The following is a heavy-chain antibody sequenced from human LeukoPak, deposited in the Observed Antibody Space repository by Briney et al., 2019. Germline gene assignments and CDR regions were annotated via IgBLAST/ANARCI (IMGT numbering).Heavy chain of an antibody. D-gene: IGHD1-26*01. CDR2: IKQDGSEK. Sequence: GGSLTLSCVASGFTFSSYCMSWVRQAPGKGLEWVANIKQDGSEKYYVDSVKGRFTISRDNAKNSLYLQMNSLRAEDTAVYYCARLTGSYYPYWGQGTLVTVSS. CDR3: ARLTGSYYPY. J-gene: IGHJ4*02. V-gene: IGHV3-7*05. CDR1: GFTFSSYC.